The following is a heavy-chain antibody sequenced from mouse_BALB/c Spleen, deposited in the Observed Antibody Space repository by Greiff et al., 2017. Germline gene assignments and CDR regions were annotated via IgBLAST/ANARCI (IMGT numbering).Heavy chain of an antibody. J-gene: IGHJ4*01. CDR2: IYPGDGDT. CDR1: GYAFSRSW. D-gene: IGHD1-1*01. Sequence: VQLQQSGPELVKPGASVKISCKASGYAFSRSWMNWVKQRPGQGLEWIGRIYPGDGDTNYNGKFKGKATLTADKSSSTAYMQLSSLTSVDSAVYFCARTPYDYGSRYEDYYAMDYWGQGTSVTVSS. CDR3: ARTPYDYGSRYEDYYAMDY. V-gene: IGHV1-82*01.